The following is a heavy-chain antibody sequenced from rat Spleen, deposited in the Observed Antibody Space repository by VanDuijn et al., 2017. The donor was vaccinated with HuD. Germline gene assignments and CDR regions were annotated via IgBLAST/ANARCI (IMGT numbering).Heavy chain of an antibody. CDR2: ITYDGSGT. V-gene: IGHV5-7*01. CDR3: ARPSYGYPFAY. J-gene: IGHJ3*01. Sequence: EVQLVESGGGLVQPGRSLKLSCAASGFIFSDYNMAWVRQAPKKGLEWVATITYDGSGTYYRDSVKGRFTISRDNAKSTLYLQMDSLRSEDTATYYCARPSYGYPFAYWGQGTLVTVSS. D-gene: IGHD1-7*01. CDR1: GFIFSDYN.